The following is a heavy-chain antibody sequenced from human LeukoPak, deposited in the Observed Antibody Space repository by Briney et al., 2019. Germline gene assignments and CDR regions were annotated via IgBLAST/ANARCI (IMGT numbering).Heavy chain of an antibody. CDR2: INADGSSR. CDR3: ARDRAGGDYDY. J-gene: IGHJ4*02. D-gene: IGHD3-16*01. V-gene: IGHV3-7*01. Sequence: GGSLRLSCVASGLFFSTSWMTWVRQAPGKGLEWVAIINADGSSRGHADSVKDRFTISRDNAKNSLYLQMNSLRVEDTAVYSCARDRAGGDYDYWGQGTLVTVSS. CDR1: GLFFSTSW.